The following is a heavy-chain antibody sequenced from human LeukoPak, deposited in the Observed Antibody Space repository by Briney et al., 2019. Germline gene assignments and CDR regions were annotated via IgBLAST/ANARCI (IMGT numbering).Heavy chain of an antibody. J-gene: IGHJ4*02. CDR2: ISYDGSNK. Sequence: GGSLRLSCAASGFTFSSYAMHWVRQAPGKGLEWVAVISYDGSNKYYADSVKGRFTISRDNSKNTLYLQMNSLRAEDTAVYYCAKDRTGIALAGMFFDVWGQGTLVTVSS. V-gene: IGHV3-30-3*01. D-gene: IGHD6-19*01. CDR3: AKDRTGIALAGMFFDV. CDR1: GFTFSSYA.